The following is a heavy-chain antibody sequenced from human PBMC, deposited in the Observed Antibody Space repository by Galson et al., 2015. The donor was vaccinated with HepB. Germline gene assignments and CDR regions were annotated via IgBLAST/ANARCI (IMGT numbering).Heavy chain of an antibody. CDR2: ISSSSGTI. CDR3: ARVGNWNDVGAFDI. Sequence: SLRLSCAASGFTFSSYSMNWVRQAPGKGLEWVSYISSSSGTIYYADSVKGRFTISRDNAKNSLYLQMNSLRDEDTAVYYCARVGNWNDVGAFDIWGQGTMVTVSS. V-gene: IGHV3-48*02. D-gene: IGHD1-20*01. J-gene: IGHJ3*02. CDR1: GFTFSSYS.